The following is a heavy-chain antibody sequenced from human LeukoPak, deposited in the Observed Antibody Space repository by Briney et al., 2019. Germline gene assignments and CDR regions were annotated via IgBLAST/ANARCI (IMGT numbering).Heavy chain of an antibody. J-gene: IGHJ5*02. V-gene: IGHV4-30-4*01. CDR3: ARKYPDHWFDP. CDR2: IFYLGNT. Sequence: SETLSLTCTVSGGSISSGNYYWSWIRQPPGKGLEWIGYIFYLGNTYYTPSLKSRVTISVDTSKNQFSLKLSSVTAADTAVYYCARKYPDHWFDPWGQGTLVTVSS. D-gene: IGHD6-6*01. CDR1: GGSISSGNYY.